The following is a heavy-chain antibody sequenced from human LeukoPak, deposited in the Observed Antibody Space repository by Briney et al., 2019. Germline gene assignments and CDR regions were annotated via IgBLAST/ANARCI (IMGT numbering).Heavy chain of an antibody. V-gene: IGHV4-59*01. CDR2: IYYSGST. CDR1: GGSISSYY. J-gene: IGHJ4*02. CDR3: ARGEYYDFWSGYYPASFYFDY. Sequence: SETLSLTCTVSGGSISSYYWSWIRQPPGKGLEWIGYIYYSGSTNYNPSLKSRVTISVDTSKNQFSLRLSSVTAADTAAYYCARGEYYDFWSGYYPASFYFDYWGQGTLVTVSS. D-gene: IGHD3-3*01.